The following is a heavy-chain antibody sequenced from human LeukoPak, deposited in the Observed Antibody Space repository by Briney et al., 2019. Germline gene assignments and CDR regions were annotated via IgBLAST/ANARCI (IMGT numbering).Heavy chain of an antibody. Sequence: PGGSLRLSCAASGFTFSSYWMSWVRQAPGKGLEWVANIKQDGSEKYYVNSVKGRFTISRDNAKNSLYLQMNSLRAEDTAVYYCAKKASTRYCSGGSCYTRGSLPSKTISPLRGQGTLVTVSS. V-gene: IGHV3-7*01. D-gene: IGHD2-15*01. CDR3: AKKASTRYCSGGSCYTRGSLPSKTISPL. CDR2: IKQDGSEK. CDR1: GFTFSSYW. J-gene: IGHJ4*02.